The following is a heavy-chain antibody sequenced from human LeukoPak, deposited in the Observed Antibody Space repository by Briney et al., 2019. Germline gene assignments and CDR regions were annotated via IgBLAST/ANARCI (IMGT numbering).Heavy chain of an antibody. CDR1: GFTFSSYA. Sequence: GRSLRLSCAASGFTFSSYAMHWVHQAPGKGLEWVAVISYDGSNKYYADSVKGRFTISRDNSKNTLYLQMNSLRAEDTAVYYCARGPYSSGYFYYFDYWGQGTLVTVSS. J-gene: IGHJ4*02. V-gene: IGHV3-30*04. CDR2: ISYDGSNK. D-gene: IGHD3-22*01. CDR3: ARGPYSSGYFYYFDY.